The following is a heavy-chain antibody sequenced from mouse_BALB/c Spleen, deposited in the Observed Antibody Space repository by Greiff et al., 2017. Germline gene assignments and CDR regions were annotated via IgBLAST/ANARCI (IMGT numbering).Heavy chain of an antibody. J-gene: IGHJ2*01. D-gene: IGHD1-2*01. CDR1: GYTFTSYV. CDR2: INPYNDGT. CDR3: ARGRFTTAGYFDY. Sequence: LQLQQSGPELVKPGASVKMSCKASGYTFTSYVMHWVKQKPGQGLDWIGYINPYNDGTKYNEKFKGKATLTSDKSSSTAYMELSSLTSEDSAVYYCARGRFTTAGYFDYWGQGTTLTVSS. V-gene: IGHV1-14*01.